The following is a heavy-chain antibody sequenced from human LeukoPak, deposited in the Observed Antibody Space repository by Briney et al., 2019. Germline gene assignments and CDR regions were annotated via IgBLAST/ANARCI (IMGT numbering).Heavy chain of an antibody. CDR3: ARALGGLVGFDY. CDR2: FDPEDGET. Sequence: ASVKVSCKVSGYTLTELSMHWVRQAPGKGLEWMGGFDPEDGETIYAQKFQGRVTMTTDTSTSTAYMELRSLRSDDTAVYYCARALGGLVGFDYWGQGTLVTVSS. J-gene: IGHJ4*02. CDR1: GYTLTELS. V-gene: IGHV1-24*01. D-gene: IGHD2-8*02.